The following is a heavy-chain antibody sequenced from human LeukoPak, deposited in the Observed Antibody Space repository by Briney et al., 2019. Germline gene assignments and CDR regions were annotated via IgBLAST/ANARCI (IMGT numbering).Heavy chain of an antibody. CDR1: GFTFSSYS. D-gene: IGHD1-26*01. V-gene: IGHV3-48*01. CDR2: ISSGSSTI. CDR3: ARAWDFDY. J-gene: IGHJ4*02. Sequence: GGSLRLSCAASGFTFSSYSMNWVRQAPGKGLEWVSYISSGSSTIYYADSVKGRFTISRDNAKNSLYLQMNSLRAEDTAVYYCARAWDFDYWGQGTLVTVSS.